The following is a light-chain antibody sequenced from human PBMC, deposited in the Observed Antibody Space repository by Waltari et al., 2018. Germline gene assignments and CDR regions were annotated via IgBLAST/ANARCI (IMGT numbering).Light chain of an antibody. Sequence: QSALTQPASVSGSPGQSITISCTGTSSAVGGYNYVSWYQQHPGKAPKLMIYEVSNRPSGVSNRFSGSKSGNTASLTISGLQAEDEADYYCSSYTSSSTDVFGTGTKVTVL. CDR2: EVS. J-gene: IGLJ1*01. V-gene: IGLV2-14*01. CDR3: SSYTSSSTDV. CDR1: SSAVGGYNY.